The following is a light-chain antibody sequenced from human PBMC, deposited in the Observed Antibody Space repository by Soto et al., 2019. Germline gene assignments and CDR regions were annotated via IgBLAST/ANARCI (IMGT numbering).Light chain of an antibody. J-gene: IGKJ4*01. CDR1: QSVSSN. CDR2: GAS. V-gene: IGKV3D-15*01. Sequence: EIVMTQSPATLSVSAGERVTLSCRASQSVSSNLAWYQQKPGQAPRLLIYGASTRATGIPARFSGSGSGTHFTLTISSLQSEDFAAYYCQQYNNWPPLPFGGGT. CDR3: QQYNNWPPLP.